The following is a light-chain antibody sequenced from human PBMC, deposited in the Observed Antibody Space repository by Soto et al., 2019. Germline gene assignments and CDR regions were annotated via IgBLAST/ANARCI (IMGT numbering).Light chain of an antibody. V-gene: IGKV1-5*03. J-gene: IGKJ1*01. Sequence: DIQMTQSPSTLSASVGDRVTITCRASQSISSWLAWYQQKPGKAPTLLSYKASSLESGVPSRFSGSGSGTEFTLTISSLQPDDFATYFCQQYNNYPWTCGQGTKVEIK. CDR2: KAS. CDR3: QQYNNYPWT. CDR1: QSISSW.